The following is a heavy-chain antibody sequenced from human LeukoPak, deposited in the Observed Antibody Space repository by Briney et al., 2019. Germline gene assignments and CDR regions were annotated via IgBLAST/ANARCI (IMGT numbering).Heavy chain of an antibody. CDR1: QFTFNGSW. V-gene: IGHV3-48*01. CDR3: AKGGGAHITGATSSRHFDS. Sequence: GGSLRLSCAASQFTFNGSWMNWVRQAPGKGLEWVSYISSSSSAIYYADPVKGRFTISSDNAKNSLFLQMNSLRADDTTLYYCAKGGGAHITGATSSRHFDSWGQGTLVSVSS. CDR2: ISSSSSAI. D-gene: IGHD1-7*01. J-gene: IGHJ4*02.